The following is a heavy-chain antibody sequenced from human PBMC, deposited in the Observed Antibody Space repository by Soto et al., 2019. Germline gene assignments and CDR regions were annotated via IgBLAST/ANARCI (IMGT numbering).Heavy chain of an antibody. CDR3: ARAGYPLGELSLLYFDY. Sequence: PGGSLRLSCAAPGFTFSSYGMHWVRQAPGKGLEWVAVIWYDGSNKYYADSVKGRFTISRDNSKNTLYLQMNSLRAEDTAVYYCARAGYPLGELSLLYFDYWGQGTLVTVSS. CDR1: GFTFSSYG. J-gene: IGHJ4*02. V-gene: IGHV3-33*01. D-gene: IGHD3-16*02. CDR2: IWYDGSNK.